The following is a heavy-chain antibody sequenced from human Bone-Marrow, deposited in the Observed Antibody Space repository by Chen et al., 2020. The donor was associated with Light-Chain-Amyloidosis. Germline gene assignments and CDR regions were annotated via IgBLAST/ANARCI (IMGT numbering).Heavy chain of an antibody. CDR3: TRKGGYFDF. J-gene: IGHJ4*02. CDR1: GFHLSSCG. V-gene: IGHV3-23*04. Sequence: EVPLVEPGGGLVPPGGSLSLYCATSGFHLSSCGMSRVRQAPEKGLEWVSTVSGSTVSTYYAGAVKGRFIIPRNNSKSTLYLEKNSLRAGDTAVYFCTRKGGYFDFWGQGSLVTVSS. CDR2: VSGSTVST. D-gene: IGHD3-10*01.